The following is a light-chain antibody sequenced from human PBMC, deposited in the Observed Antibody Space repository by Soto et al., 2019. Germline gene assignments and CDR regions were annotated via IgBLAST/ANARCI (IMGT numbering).Light chain of an antibody. V-gene: IGKV1-9*01. J-gene: IGKJ5*01. CDR3: QQINSYPIT. CDR2: AAS. CDR1: QSISSY. Sequence: DIQMTQSPSSLSASVGDRVTITCRASQSISSYLNWYQQKPGKAPKLLIYAASTLQSGVPSRFSGSGSGTEFTLTISSLQPEDFATYYCQQINSYPITFGHGTRLEIK.